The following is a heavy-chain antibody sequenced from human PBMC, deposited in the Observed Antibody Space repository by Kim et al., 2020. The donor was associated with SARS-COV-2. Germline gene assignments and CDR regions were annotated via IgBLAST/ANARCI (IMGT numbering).Heavy chain of an antibody. V-gene: IGHV3-11*05. D-gene: IGHD5-12*01. CDR3: ARGGKGGMATINY. Sequence: ADSVKCPFTISRDNAKNSLYLQMNSLRAEDTAVYYCARGGKGGMATINYWGQGTLVTVSS. J-gene: IGHJ4*02.